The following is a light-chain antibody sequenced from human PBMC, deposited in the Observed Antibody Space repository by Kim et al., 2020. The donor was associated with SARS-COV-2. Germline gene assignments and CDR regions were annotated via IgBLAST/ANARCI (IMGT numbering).Light chain of an antibody. V-gene: IGKV3D-15*01. J-gene: IGKJ1*01. CDR1: DDVSVA. CDR2: DDS. CDR3: QQYHSRPRWL. Sequence: SPGARATLSCSTSDDVSVALALYRNRPDPAPRLRLFDDSARATAIPARVSGSGCGTEFTLTITVLQFDPFYFYFCQQYHSRPRWLFGQGTKVDIK.